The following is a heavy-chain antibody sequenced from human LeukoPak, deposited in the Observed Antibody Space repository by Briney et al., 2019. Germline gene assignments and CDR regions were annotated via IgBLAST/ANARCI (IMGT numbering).Heavy chain of an antibody. CDR3: ARVGSSSFRVFDL. CDR2: IWYDGSNK. Sequence: GGSLRLSCAASGFTFSSYGMHWVRQAPGKGLEWVAVIWYDGSNKYYADSVKGRFTISRDNAKNSLYLQMNSLRAEDTALYYCARVGSSSFRVFDLWGQGTMATVSS. CDR1: GFTFSSYG. J-gene: IGHJ3*01. D-gene: IGHD6-13*01. V-gene: IGHV3-33*01.